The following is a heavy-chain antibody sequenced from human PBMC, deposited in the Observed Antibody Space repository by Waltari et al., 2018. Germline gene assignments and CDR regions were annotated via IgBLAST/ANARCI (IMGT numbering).Heavy chain of an antibody. CDR1: GGTFSSYA. CDR3: ARVATHITLGEMWSGTCDY. J-gene: IGHJ4*02. CDR2: IIPIFGTA. V-gene: IGHV1-69*01. D-gene: IGHD2-21*01. Sequence: QVQLVQSGAEVKKPGSSVKVSCKASGGTFSSYAISWVRQAPGKGLEWMGGIIPIFGTANYAQKVQGRVTSTADESTSTAYMERSSLRSEDTAVYYCARVATHITLGEMWSGTCDYWGQGTLVTVSS.